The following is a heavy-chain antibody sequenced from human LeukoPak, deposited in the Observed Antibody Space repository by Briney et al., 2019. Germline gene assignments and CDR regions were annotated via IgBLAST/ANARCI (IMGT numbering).Heavy chain of an antibody. D-gene: IGHD3-22*01. CDR1: GGSFSGYY. Sequence: SETLSLTCAVYGGSFSGYYWSWIRQPPGKGLEWIGEINYSGSTNYNPSLKSRVTISVDTSKNQFSLKLSSVTAADTAVYYCAVKPGYYYDSSGYYNWGQGTLVTVSS. CDR3: AVKPGYYYDSSGYYN. J-gene: IGHJ4*02. CDR2: INYSGST. V-gene: IGHV4-34*01.